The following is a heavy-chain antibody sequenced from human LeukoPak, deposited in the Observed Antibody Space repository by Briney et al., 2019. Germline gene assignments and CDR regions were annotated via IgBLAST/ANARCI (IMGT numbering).Heavy chain of an antibody. V-gene: IGHV3-23*01. Sequence: GALRLSCSAPGFTFSSYAMSWVRQAPGKGLGGVSGISDSGDRTQYADSVKGRFTISRDNSKNTLYLQMNSLRAEGTAIYYCAKERSGGWPFDYWGQGTLVTVSS. CDR3: AKERSGGWPFDY. D-gene: IGHD6-19*01. J-gene: IGHJ4*02. CDR2: ISDSGDRT. CDR1: GFTFSSYA.